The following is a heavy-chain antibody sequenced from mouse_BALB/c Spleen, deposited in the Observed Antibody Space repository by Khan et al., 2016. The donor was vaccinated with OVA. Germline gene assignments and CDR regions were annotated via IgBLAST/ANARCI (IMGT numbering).Heavy chain of an antibody. CDR3: ARLAYYYDSEGFAY. D-gene: IGHD1-1*01. Sequence: EVELVESGGDLVKPGGSLKLSCAASGFTFSTYGMSWVRQTPDKRQEWVATVSTGGGYTYYPDSVKGRFTIYRDNAKNTLYLQMSSLKSEDTAMFYCARLAYYYDSEGFAYWGQGTLVTVSA. J-gene: IGHJ3*01. CDR2: VSTGGGYT. V-gene: IGHV5-6*01. CDR1: GFTFSTYG.